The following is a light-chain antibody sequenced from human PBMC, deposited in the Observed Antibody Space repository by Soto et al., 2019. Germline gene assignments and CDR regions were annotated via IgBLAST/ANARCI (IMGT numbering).Light chain of an antibody. CDR3: QQYGSSRLT. V-gene: IGKV3-20*01. CDR2: GAS. Sequence: EIVLTQSPGTLSLSPEERATLSCRASQSVSSSYLAWYQQKPGQAPRLLIDGASSRATGIPDRLSGSGSGTDFTFTISRLEPEDFAVYYCQQYGSSRLTFGGGTKVEIK. CDR1: QSVSSSY. J-gene: IGKJ4*01.